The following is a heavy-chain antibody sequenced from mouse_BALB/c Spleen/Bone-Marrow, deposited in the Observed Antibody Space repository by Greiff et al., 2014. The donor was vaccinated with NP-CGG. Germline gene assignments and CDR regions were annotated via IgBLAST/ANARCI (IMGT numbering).Heavy chain of an antibody. CDR2: INPDSSAI. V-gene: IGHV4-1*02. Sequence: EVNVVESGGGLVQPGGSLKLSCAASGFDFSRYWMSWVRQAPGKGLEWIGEINPDSSAINYTPSLKDKFIISRDNAKNTLYLQMSKVRSEDTALYYCARNGYYGYSDYWGQGTTLTVSS. CDR3: ARNGYYGYSDY. D-gene: IGHD2-1*01. J-gene: IGHJ2*01. CDR1: GFDFSRYW.